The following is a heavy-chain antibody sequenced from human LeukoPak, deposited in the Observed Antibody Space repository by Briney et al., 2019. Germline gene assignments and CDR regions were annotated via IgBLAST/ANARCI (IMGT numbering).Heavy chain of an antibody. CDR2: IYSGGST. D-gene: IGHD1-20*01. Sequence: GGSLRLSCVVSGLTVSSNYMSWVRQAPGKGLECVSVIYSGGSTYYADSVKGRFTISRDNSKNTLYLQMNSLRAEDTAVYYCATDIITGTTYVYWGQGTLVTVSS. CDR3: ATDIITGTTYVY. J-gene: IGHJ4*02. CDR1: GLTVSSNY. V-gene: IGHV3-53*01.